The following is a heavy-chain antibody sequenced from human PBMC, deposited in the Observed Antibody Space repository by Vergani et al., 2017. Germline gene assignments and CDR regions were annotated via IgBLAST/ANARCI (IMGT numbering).Heavy chain of an antibody. D-gene: IGHD3-3*01. CDR1: GYTFTGYY. CDR2: INPNSGGT. CDR3: ATSIFGVVITLDY. V-gene: IGHV1-2*02. Sequence: VSCKASGYTFTGYYMHWVRQAPGQGLEWMGWINPNSGGTNYAQKFQGRVTMTRDTSISTAYMELSRLRSDDTAVYYCATSIFGVVITLDYWGQGTLVTVSS. J-gene: IGHJ4*02.